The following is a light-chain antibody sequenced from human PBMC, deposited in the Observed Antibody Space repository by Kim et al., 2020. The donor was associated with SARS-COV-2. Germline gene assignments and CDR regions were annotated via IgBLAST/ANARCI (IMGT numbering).Light chain of an antibody. CDR2: EVS. V-gene: IGLV2-18*02. J-gene: IGLJ2*01. Sequence: GHSPTAAGTGPTWSVSSHNRVSWYQHPPGTAPKLIIYEVSDRPSGVPHRFSGSKSGNTASLTISWLQTEDEADYYCSSYTSSSTLIFGGGTKVTVL. CDR1: TWSVSSHNR. CDR3: SSYTSSSTLI.